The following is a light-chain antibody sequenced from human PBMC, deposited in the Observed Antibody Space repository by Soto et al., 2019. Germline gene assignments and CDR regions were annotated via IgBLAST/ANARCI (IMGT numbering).Light chain of an antibody. CDR2: GAS. J-gene: IGKJ1*01. V-gene: IGKV3-15*01. CDR1: QSVSSN. Sequence: EIVMTQSPATLSVSPGERATLSCRASQSVSSNLAWYQQKPGQAPRLLIYGASTRATGIPARFSGRGSGTEFTLTISSLQSEDSAVYYRQQYNNWPKTFGQGTRVEIK. CDR3: QQYNNWPKT.